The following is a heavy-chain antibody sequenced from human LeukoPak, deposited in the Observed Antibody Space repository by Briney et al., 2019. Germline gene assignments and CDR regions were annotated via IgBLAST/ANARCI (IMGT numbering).Heavy chain of an antibody. CDR3: ARAVEYCSGGSCYRPTNFDY. CDR2: IYYSGST. CDR1: GGSISSYY. V-gene: IGHV4-59*12. D-gene: IGHD2-15*01. Sequence: SETLSLTCTVSGGSISSYYWSWIRQPPGKGLEWVGYIYYSGSTNYNPSLKSRVTISVDTSKNQFSLKLSSVTAADTAVYYCARAVEYCSGGSCYRPTNFDYWGQGTLVTVSS. J-gene: IGHJ4*02.